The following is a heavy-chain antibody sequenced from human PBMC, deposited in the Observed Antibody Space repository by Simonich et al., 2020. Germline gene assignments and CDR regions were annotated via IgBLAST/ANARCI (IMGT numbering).Heavy chain of an antibody. CDR3: ARFRGRYFDWLFDY. CDR2: IKQYGREK. J-gene: IGHJ4*02. Sequence: EVQLVESGGGLVQPGGSLRLSCAASGFTFSSYWMGWVRQAPGKGVEGVAKIKQYGREKYYVDSVKGRFTISRENAKNSLYLQRNSLGAEDTAVYYCARFRGRYFDWLFDYWGQGTLVTVSS. CDR1: GFTFSSYW. V-gene: IGHV3-7*01. D-gene: IGHD3-9*01.